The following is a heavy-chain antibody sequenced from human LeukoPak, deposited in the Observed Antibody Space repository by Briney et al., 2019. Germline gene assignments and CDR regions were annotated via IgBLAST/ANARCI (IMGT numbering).Heavy chain of an antibody. Sequence: SETLSLTCTVSGGSISSSSYYWGWIRQPPGKGLEWIGSIYYIGSTYYNPSLKSRVTISVDTSKNQFSLKLSSVTAADTAVYYCASPRYCGGDCYYFDLWGRGTLVTVSS. CDR3: ASPRYCGGDCYYFDL. J-gene: IGHJ2*01. CDR1: GGSISSSSYY. V-gene: IGHV4-39*01. D-gene: IGHD2-21*02. CDR2: IYYIGST.